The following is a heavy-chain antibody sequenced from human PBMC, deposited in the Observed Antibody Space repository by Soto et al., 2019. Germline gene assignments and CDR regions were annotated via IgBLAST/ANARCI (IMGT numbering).Heavy chain of an antibody. CDR1: CSSISNCDY. Sequence: SGSVSLTCAASCSSISNCDYFSVGQAPPGKLLEGIATMYDGSNTYFNPSLKGRFTISIDTSRNQLSLELTCMTAEDTAVYFCARYLFPFGLYYCMDVWGQGTTVTVSS. CDR3: ARYLFPFGLYYCMDV. D-gene: IGHD3-16*01. J-gene: IGHJ6*02. CDR2: MYDGSNT. V-gene: IGHV4-38-2*01.